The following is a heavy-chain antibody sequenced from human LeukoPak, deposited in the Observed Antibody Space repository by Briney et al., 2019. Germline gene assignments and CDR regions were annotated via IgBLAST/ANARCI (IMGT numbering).Heavy chain of an antibody. D-gene: IGHD2-8*02. CDR3: ARVEYTGNGNLY. Sequence: GGSLRLSCTGSGLTFINYWMTWVRQAPGKGLEWVANINRDGSGKYYLPSVRGRFTISKDDAKGSLYLQMDSLRPEDTAIYYCARVEYTGNGNLYWGQGTLVTVSS. V-gene: IGHV3-7*01. CDR1: GLTFINYW. J-gene: IGHJ4*02. CDR2: INRDGSGK.